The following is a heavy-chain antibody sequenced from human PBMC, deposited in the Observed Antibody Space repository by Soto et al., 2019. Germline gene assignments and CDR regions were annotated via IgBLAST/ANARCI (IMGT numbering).Heavy chain of an antibody. Sequence: PSETLSLTCTVSGGSISSGGYYWSWIRQHSGKGLEWIGYIYYSGSTYYNPSLKSRVTISVDTSKNQFSLKLSSVTAADTAVYYCARDHGGNSRYFDYWGQGTLVTVSS. CDR3: ARDHGGNSRYFDY. J-gene: IGHJ4*02. V-gene: IGHV4-31*03. CDR2: IYYSGST. D-gene: IGHD2-21*02. CDR1: GGSISSGGYY.